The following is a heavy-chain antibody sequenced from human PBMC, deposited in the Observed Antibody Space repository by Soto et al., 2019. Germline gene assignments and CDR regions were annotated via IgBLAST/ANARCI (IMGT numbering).Heavy chain of an antibody. V-gene: IGHV3-23*01. CDR1: GFTFSSYA. Sequence: EVQLLESGGGLVQPGGSLRLSCAASGFTFSSYAMTWVRQAPGKGLEWVSVISDSDNATYYADSVKGRFTISRDNSKNTLYLQFNSLRAEDTAVYYCAKGVSSSAWSASDNWGQGTLDTVSS. J-gene: IGHJ4*02. CDR3: AKGVSSSAWSASDN. D-gene: IGHD6-19*01. CDR2: ISDSDNAT.